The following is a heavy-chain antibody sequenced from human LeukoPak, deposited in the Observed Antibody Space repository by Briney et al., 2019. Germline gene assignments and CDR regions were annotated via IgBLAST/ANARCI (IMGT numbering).Heavy chain of an antibody. J-gene: IGHJ4*02. CDR1: GGTFSSYA. V-gene: IGHV1-69*05. CDR2: IIPIFGTA. Sequence: SVKVSCKASGGTFSSYAISWVRQAPGQGLEWMGRIIPIFGTANYARKFQGRVTITTDESTSTAYMELSSLRSEDTAVYYCARDLLVYYYDSSGYLSDYWGQGTLVTVSS. D-gene: IGHD3-22*01. CDR3: ARDLLVYYYDSSGYLSDY.